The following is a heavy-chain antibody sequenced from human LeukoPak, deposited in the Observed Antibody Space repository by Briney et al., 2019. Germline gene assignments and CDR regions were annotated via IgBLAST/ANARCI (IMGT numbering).Heavy chain of an antibody. CDR2: ISWNSGSI. CDR1: GFTFDDYA. J-gene: IGHJ4*02. V-gene: IGHV3-9*01. Sequence: GGSLRLSCAASGFTFDDYAMHWVRQAPGKGLEWVSGISWNSGSIDYADSVKGRFTISRDNAKSSLYLQMNSPRAEDTALYYCAKDRMTSGWYFVDYWGQGTLVTVSS. CDR3: AKDRMTSGWYFVDY. D-gene: IGHD6-19*01.